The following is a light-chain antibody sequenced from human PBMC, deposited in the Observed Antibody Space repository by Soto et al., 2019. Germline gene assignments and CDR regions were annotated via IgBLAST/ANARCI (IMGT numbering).Light chain of an antibody. CDR3: QHYNRLYT. CDR1: QSISSW. V-gene: IGKV1-5*03. CDR2: KAS. Sequence: DIQMTQSPSTLSASVGDRVTITCRASQSISSWLAWYQQKPGKAPKLLINKASSLESGVPSRFSGSGSGTEFTPTISILQPDDFATYYCQHYNRLYTFGQGTKLEIK. J-gene: IGKJ2*01.